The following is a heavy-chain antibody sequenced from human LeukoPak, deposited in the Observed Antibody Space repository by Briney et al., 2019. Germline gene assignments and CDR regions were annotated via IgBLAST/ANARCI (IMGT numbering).Heavy chain of an antibody. CDR3: AISAPWIQLWSKPNFDY. CDR2: INPNSGGT. V-gene: IGHV1-2*02. J-gene: IGHJ4*02. Sequence: ASVKVSCKASGYTFTDYYMHWVRQAPGQGLEWMGWINPNSGGTNYAQKFQGRVTMTRDTSISTAYMELSRLRSDDTAVYYCAISAPWIQLWSKPNFDYWGQGTLVTVSS. CDR1: GYTFTDYY. D-gene: IGHD5-18*01.